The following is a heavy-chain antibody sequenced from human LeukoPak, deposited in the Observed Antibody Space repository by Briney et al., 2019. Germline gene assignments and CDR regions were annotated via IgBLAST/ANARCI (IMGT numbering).Heavy chain of an antibody. CDR1: GGSFSGYH. D-gene: IGHD3-10*01. Sequence: SETLSLTCAVYGGSFSGYHWSWLRQPPGKGLEWIGEINHRGNTNYNPSLTSRVTISVDTSKNQFSLNLTSVTAADTAVYYCARGGFGELNYWDQGTLVTVSS. J-gene: IGHJ4*02. CDR3: ARGGFGELNY. V-gene: IGHV4-34*01. CDR2: INHRGNT.